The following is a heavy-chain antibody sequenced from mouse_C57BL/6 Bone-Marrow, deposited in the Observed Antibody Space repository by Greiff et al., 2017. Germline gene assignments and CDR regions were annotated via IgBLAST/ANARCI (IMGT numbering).Heavy chain of an antibody. J-gene: IGHJ3*01. CDR3: ARGGGYYGNNVAWFAY. D-gene: IGHD2-1*01. V-gene: IGHV14-2*01. Sequence: EVQLQQSGAELVKPGASVKLSCTASGFNIKVYYMHWVKLRTEQGMEWIGRIDPEAGATKYAPKFQGKATITADTSYNTAYMQLSSLTSDDTAVYYCARGGGYYGNNVAWFAYWGQGTLVTVSA. CDR2: IDPEAGAT. CDR1: GFNIKVYY.